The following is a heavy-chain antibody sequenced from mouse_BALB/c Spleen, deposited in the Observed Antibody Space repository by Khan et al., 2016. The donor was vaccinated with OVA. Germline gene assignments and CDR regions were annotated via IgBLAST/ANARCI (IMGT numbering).Heavy chain of an antibody. CDR2: ISYSGVT. CDR1: GYSITSGYA. V-gene: IGHV3-2*02. CDR3: AKGNYYGYDFDY. Sequence: EVQLVESGPGLVKPSQSLSLTCTVTGYSITSGYAWNWIRQFPGNKLEWMGYISYSGVTSYTPSLKSRISITRDTSKNQFFLQLNSLTTEDTATYYCAKGNYYGYDFDYWGQGTTLTVSS. J-gene: IGHJ2*01. D-gene: IGHD1-2*01.